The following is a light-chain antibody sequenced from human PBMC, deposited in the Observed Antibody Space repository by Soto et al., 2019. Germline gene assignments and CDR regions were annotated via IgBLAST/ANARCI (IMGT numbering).Light chain of an antibody. CDR2: GNS. CDR3: QSSDSSLSGGV. J-gene: IGLJ2*01. CDR1: SSNIGAGYD. V-gene: IGLV1-40*01. Sequence: QTVVTQPPSVSGAPGQRVTISCTGSSSNIGAGYDVHWYQHLPGTAPKLLIYGNSNRPSGVPDRFCGSKSGSAASLASTGLEAEDEADYYCQSSDSSLSGGVFGGGTKLTVL.